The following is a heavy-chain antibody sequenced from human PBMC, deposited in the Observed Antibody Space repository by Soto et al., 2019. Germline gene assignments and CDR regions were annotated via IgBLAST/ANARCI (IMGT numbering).Heavy chain of an antibody. Sequence: QVQLVESGGGVVQPGRSLRLSCAASGFTFSSYGMHWVRQAPGKGLEWVAVISYDGSNKYYADSVKGRFTISRDNSKNTLYLQMNSLRAEDTAVYYCAKDRTYYDILTGYYKGYFDYWGQGTLVTVSS. CDR1: GFTFSSYG. CDR2: ISYDGSNK. V-gene: IGHV3-30*18. CDR3: AKDRTYYDILTGYYKGYFDY. J-gene: IGHJ4*02. D-gene: IGHD3-9*01.